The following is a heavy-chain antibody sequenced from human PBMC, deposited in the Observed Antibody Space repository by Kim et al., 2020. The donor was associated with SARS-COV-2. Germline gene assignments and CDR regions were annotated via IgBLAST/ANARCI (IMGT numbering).Heavy chain of an antibody. D-gene: IGHD6-13*01. J-gene: IGHJ3*02. Sequence: ASVKVSCKASGYTFTSYAMNWVRQAPGQGLEWMGWINTNTGNPTYAQGFTGRFVFSLDTSVSTAYLQISSLKAEDTAVYYCASRGPLSSSWYDAFDIWGQGTMVTVSS. CDR2: INTNTGNP. CDR3: ASRGPLSSSWYDAFDI. CDR1: GYTFTSYA. V-gene: IGHV7-4-1*02.